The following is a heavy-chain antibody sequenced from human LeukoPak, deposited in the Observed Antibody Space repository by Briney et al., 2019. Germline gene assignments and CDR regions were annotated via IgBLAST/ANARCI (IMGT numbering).Heavy chain of an antibody. D-gene: IGHD2-15*01. V-gene: IGHV3-64*04. CDR3: ARDRYCSGNGCQDLGY. CDR1: GFTFSSYA. Sequence: GGSLRLSCSASGFTFSSYAMHWVRQAPGKGLEYVSAISSNGGSTDYADSVKGRFTISRDNAKNTLYLQMNNLRADDTAVYYCARDRYCSGNGCQDLGYWGQGTLVTVSS. CDR2: ISSNGGST. J-gene: IGHJ4*02.